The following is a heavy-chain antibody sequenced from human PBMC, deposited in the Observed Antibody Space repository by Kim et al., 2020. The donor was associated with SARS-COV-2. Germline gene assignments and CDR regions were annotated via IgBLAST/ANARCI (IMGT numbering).Heavy chain of an antibody. V-gene: IGHV4-39*01. CDR1: GCSISSSSYY. CDR2: IYYSGST. D-gene: IGHD3-3*01. Sequence: SETLSLTCTVSGCSISSSSYYWGWNRQPPGKGLEWIGSIYYSGSTYYNPSLKSRVTITVDTSKNQLSLKLSSVTAADTAVYYCARHVFITLFGVATGPGAFDTWGQGTMVTVSS. J-gene: IGHJ3*02. CDR3: ARHVFITLFGVATGPGAFDT.